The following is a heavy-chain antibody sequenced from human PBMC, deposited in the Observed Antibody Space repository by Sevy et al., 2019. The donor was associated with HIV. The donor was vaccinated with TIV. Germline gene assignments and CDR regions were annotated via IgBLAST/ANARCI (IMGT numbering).Heavy chain of an antibody. J-gene: IGHJ4*02. CDR3: ESHYYDTAGYYYPLDY. CDR2: ISDDGNNK. V-gene: IGHV3-30*04. Sequence: GGSLRLSCTASGFTFSTYAMYWVRQAPGTGLEWVAVISDDGNNKDYEDSVKGRFTVSRAKSKNTLYLQMYSLSAEDTDVYYYESHYYDTAGYYYPLDYWGQGTLVTVSS. D-gene: IGHD3-22*01. CDR1: GFTFSTYA.